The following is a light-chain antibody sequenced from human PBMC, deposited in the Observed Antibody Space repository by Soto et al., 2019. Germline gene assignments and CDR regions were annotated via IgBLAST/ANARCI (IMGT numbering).Light chain of an antibody. Sequence: EIGLTQSPGTLSLSPGERATLSCRASQSVNSNYLAWYQQKPGQVPRPLIYGASIRAAGVPDRLSGSGSGTAFILTISRLEPEDYAVYSCQQYGTSPHTFGQGTKLEIK. CDR3: QQYGTSPHT. CDR2: GAS. CDR1: QSVNSNY. V-gene: IGKV3-20*01. J-gene: IGKJ2*01.